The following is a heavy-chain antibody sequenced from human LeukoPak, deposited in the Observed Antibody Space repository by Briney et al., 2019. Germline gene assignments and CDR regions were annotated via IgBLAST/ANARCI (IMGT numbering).Heavy chain of an antibody. J-gene: IGHJ4*02. CDR3: ARHGPEYYDATGYYNFDS. D-gene: IGHD3-22*01. CDR2: IFYSGHS. CDR1: GGSFSGYY. Sequence: SETLSLTCGVYGGSFSGYYWSWIRQPPGKGLEWIGFIFYSGHSKYNPSLKSRLTLSLDTSKSQFSLKLTSVTAADTAVYYCARHGPEYYDATGYYNFDSWSQGTLVTVSS. V-gene: IGHV4-59*08.